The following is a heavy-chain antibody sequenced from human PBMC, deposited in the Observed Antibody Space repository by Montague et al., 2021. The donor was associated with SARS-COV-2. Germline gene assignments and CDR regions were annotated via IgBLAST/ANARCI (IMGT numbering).Heavy chain of an antibody. CDR1: GDSISGGDYH. J-gene: IGHJ6*02. Sequence: TLSLTCTVSGDSISGGDYHWSWVRQPAGKGLEWIGYIYTLGSTSYNPSLKSRVTISMDTSKNQLSLKLSSVTAADTAVYFCARSPYRTTYLNGMDVWGQGTTVTVSS. CDR2: IYTLGST. D-gene: IGHD1-14*01. V-gene: IGHV4-61*09. CDR3: ARSPYRTTYLNGMDV.